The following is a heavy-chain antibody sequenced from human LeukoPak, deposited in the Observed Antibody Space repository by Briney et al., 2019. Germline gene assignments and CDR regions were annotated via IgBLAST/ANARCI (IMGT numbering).Heavy chain of an antibody. Sequence: GGSLRLSCAASGFTFNIYGMHWVRQAPGKGLEWVALVWYDGTKNFYADSVKGRFTTSRDNSKNTLYLQMNSLRAEDTALYHCARNNGMDVWGQGTTVIVSS. CDR2: VWYDGTKN. V-gene: IGHV3-33*01. CDR3: ARNNGMDV. CDR1: GFTFNIYG. J-gene: IGHJ6*02.